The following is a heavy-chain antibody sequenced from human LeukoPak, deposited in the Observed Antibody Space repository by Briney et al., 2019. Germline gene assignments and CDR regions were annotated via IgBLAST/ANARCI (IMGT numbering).Heavy chain of an antibody. CDR3: AKGTLGYCSGIVCYPFDS. Sequence: PGGSLRLSCAASGFTFSSYAMNWVRQAPGKGMEWVSSTTGNGGSTYHADSVKGRFTISRDNSKDTVFLQMSSLRADDTAVYYCAKGTLGYCSGIVCYPFDSWGQGTLVTVSS. D-gene: IGHD2-15*01. CDR2: TTGNGGST. J-gene: IGHJ4*02. V-gene: IGHV3-23*01. CDR1: GFTFSSYA.